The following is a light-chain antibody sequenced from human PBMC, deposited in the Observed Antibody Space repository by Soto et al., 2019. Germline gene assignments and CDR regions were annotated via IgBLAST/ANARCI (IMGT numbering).Light chain of an antibody. Sequence: EIVLTQSPGTLSLSPGERATLSCRASQSVSSSYLAWYQQKPGQAPRLLIYGASSRATGIPDRFSGSGSGTDFTLTISRLEPEDFATYYCQQYNSYSYTFGQGTKVDIK. J-gene: IGKJ2*01. CDR1: QSVSSSY. V-gene: IGKV3-20*01. CDR3: QQYNSYSYT. CDR2: GAS.